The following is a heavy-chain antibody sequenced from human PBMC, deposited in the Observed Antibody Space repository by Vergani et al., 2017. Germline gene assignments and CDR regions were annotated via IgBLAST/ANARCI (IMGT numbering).Heavy chain of an antibody. CDR1: GFTVSSNY. D-gene: IGHD4-17*01. J-gene: IGHJ4*02. V-gene: IGHV3-66*02. CDR2: IYSGGST. CDR3: AREGSWCYGDYVPYYFDY. Sequence: EVQLVESGGGLVQPGGSLRLSCAASGFTVSSNYMSWVRQAPGKGLEWVAVIYSGGSTYYADSVKGRFTISRDNSKNTLYLQMNSLRAADTAVYYCAREGSWCYGDYVPYYFDYWGQGTLVTVSS.